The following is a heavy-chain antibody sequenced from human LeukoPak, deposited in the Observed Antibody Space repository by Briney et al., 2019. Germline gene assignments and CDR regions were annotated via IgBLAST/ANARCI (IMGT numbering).Heavy chain of an antibody. J-gene: IGHJ4*02. D-gene: IGHD3-10*01. CDR2: INPAGGAA. Sequence: ASVKVSCKASGYPLLRFCLHWVRQAPGKGLEWMGKINPAGGAASCAQRFQGRVTVTRDTSASTVYMELSSLRSKDTAVYYCARDTREVLGGYYFDYWGQGALVTVSS. V-gene: IGHV1-46*01. CDR3: ARDTREVLGGYYFDY. CDR1: GYPLLRFC.